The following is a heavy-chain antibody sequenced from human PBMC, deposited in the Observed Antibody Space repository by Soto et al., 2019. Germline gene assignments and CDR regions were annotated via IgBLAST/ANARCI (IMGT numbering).Heavy chain of an antibody. D-gene: IGHD3-10*01. CDR1: GFTVSSYA. J-gene: IGHJ3*02. V-gene: IGHV3-23*01. Sequence: EVQLLESGGGLVQPGGSLRLSCAASGFTVSSYAMSWVRQAPGKGREWVSVISGSGGSTYYADSVKGRFTISRDNSKNTLHLQMNSLRAEDTAVYYCAKDSDFVSGAFDIWGQGTMVTVSS. CDR2: ISGSGGST. CDR3: AKDSDFVSGAFDI.